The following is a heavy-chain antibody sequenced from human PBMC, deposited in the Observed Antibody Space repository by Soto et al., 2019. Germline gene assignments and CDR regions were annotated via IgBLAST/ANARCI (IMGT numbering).Heavy chain of an antibody. Sequence: GGSLRLSCAASGFTFSTYWMSWVRQAPGKGLEWVANIKEDGSEKYYVDSVEGRFTISRDNAKNSLYLQMTSLRAEDTALYYCARGWGYFDSSGFPYLYAMDVWGQGTTVTVYS. CDR2: IKEDGSEK. CDR3: ARGWGYFDSSGFPYLYAMDV. CDR1: GFTFSTYW. J-gene: IGHJ6*02. D-gene: IGHD3-22*01. V-gene: IGHV3-7*01.